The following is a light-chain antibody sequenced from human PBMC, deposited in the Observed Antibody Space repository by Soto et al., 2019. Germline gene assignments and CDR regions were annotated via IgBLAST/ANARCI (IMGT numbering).Light chain of an antibody. J-gene: IGKJ4*01. V-gene: IGKV3-11*01. CDR3: QQRSSWPLT. CDR2: GAS. Sequence: EIVLTQSPATLSLSPGKRATLSCRASRSVGDYLAWYQQKPGQSPRLLAYGASNRATGIPARFSGSGSGTDFTLTIGTLEPEDFAVYYCQQRSSWPLTFGGATRVEIK. CDR1: RSVGDY.